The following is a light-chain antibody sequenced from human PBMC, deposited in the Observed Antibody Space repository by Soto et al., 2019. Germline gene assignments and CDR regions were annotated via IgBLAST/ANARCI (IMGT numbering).Light chain of an antibody. V-gene: IGKV3-20*01. Sequence: EIVLTQSPGTLSLSPGESATLSCRASQSVSARLAWYKHKPGQPPRLLISDVFNRASGVAERFSGSGSETDFTLIIRRLEPEDSALYYCQHYQGGHPIAFGQGTRLEI. CDR3: QHYQGGHPIA. CDR2: DVF. J-gene: IGKJ5*01. CDR1: QSVSARL.